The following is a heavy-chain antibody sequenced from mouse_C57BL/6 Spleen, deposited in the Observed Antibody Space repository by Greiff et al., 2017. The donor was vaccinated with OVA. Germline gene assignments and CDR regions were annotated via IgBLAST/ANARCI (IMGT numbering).Heavy chain of an antibody. CDR1: GFTFSDYG. CDR3: AREGIYSWFAY. Sequence: DVKLVESGGGLVKPGGSLKLSCAASGFTFSDYGMHWVRQAPEKGLEWVAYISSGSSTIYYADTVKGRFTISRDNAKNTLFLQMTSLRSEDTAMYYCAREGIYSWFAYWGQGTLVTVSA. V-gene: IGHV5-17*01. CDR2: ISSGSSTI. D-gene: IGHD2-1*01. J-gene: IGHJ3*01.